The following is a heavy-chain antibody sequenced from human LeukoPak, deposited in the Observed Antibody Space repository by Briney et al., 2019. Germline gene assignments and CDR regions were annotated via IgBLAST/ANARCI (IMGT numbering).Heavy chain of an antibody. J-gene: IGHJ5*02. V-gene: IGHV4-39*01. CDR3: AGSSHMPRIFPLNWSDP. D-gene: IGHD2-15*01. Sequence: PSETLSLTCTVSGGSISSSSYYWGWIRQPPGKGLEWIGSIYYSGSTYYNPSLKSRVTISVDTSKNQFSLKLSSVTAADTAVYYCAGSSHMPRIFPLNWSDPWGQGTLVTVSS. CDR2: IYYSGST. CDR1: GGSISSSSYY.